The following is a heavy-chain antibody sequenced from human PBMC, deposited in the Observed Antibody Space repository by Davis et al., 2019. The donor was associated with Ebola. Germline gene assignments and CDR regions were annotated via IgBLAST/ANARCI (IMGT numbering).Heavy chain of an antibody. V-gene: IGHV3-9*01. CDR2: ISWNSGSI. J-gene: IGHJ4*02. Sequence: PGGSLRLSCAASGFTFDDYAMHWVRQAPGKGLEWVSGISWNSGSIGYADSVKGRFTISRDNAKNSLYLQMNSLRAEDTAVYYCARGDSSSWYNYWGQGTLVTVSS. D-gene: IGHD6-13*01. CDR1: GFTFDDYA. CDR3: ARGDSSSWYNY.